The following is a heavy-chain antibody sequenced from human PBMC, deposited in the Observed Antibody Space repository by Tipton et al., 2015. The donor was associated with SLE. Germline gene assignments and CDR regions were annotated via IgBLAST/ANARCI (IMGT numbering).Heavy chain of an antibody. CDR1: GGSISSYY. V-gene: IGHV4-59*12. J-gene: IGHJ6*02. CDR2: IYYSGST. Sequence: TLSLTCTVSGGSISSYYWSWIRQPPGKGLEWIGYIYYSGSTNYNLSLKSRVTISVDTSKNQFSLKLSSVTAADTAVHYCARAADMDVWGQGTTVTVSS. CDR3: ARAADMDV.